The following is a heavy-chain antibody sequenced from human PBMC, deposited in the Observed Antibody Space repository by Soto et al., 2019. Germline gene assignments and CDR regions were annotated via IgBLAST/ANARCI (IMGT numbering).Heavy chain of an antibody. CDR3: ARDMAAAVDDAFDI. J-gene: IGHJ3*02. CDR1: GGTFSSYA. CDR2: IIPIFGTA. D-gene: IGHD6-13*01. V-gene: IGHV1-69*13. Sequence: SVKVSCKASGGTFSSYAISWVRQAPGQGLEWMGGIIPIFGTANYAQKFQGRVTNTADESTSTAYMELSSLRSEDTAVYYCARDMAAAVDDAFDIWGQGTMVTVSS.